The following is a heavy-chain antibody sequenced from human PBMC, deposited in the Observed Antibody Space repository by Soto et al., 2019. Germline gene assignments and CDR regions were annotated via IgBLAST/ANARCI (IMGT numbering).Heavy chain of an antibody. V-gene: IGHV3-74*01. D-gene: IGHD1-26*01. CDR1: GFTFSSYW. CDR2: INSDGYST. J-gene: IGHJ5*02. Sequence: EVQLVESGGGLVQPGGSLRLSCAASGFTFSSYWMLWVRQAPGKGLVWVSRINSDGYSTSYADPVKGRFTISRDNAKNTLYLQMNSLRAEDTAVDYCARVAVGATSWFDPWGQGTLVTVSS. CDR3: ARVAVGATSWFDP.